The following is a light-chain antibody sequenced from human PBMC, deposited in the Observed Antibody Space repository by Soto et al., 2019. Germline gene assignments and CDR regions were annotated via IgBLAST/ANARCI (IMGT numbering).Light chain of an antibody. CDR1: QSVTSSY. V-gene: IGKV3-20*01. CDR2: GAS. CDR3: QQYGSSHT. Sequence: EFVLTQSPGTLSLSPGERATLSCRASQSVTSSYLAWYQQKPGQAPRLLIYGASSRATGIPDRFSGSGSGTDFTLTISRLEPEDFAVYYCQQYGSSHTSGGGTKVEIK. J-gene: IGKJ4*01.